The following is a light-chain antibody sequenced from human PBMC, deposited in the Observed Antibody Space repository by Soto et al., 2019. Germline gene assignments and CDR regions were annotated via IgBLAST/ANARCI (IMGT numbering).Light chain of an antibody. CDR1: QGITTF. V-gene: IGKV1-5*01. CDR2: DAS. J-gene: IGKJ4*01. Sequence: DIQMTQSPSTLSASMGDRVTITCRASQGITTFLAWYQQKPGKAPQIPIYDASKLEPGVPSRLSGGGSGTELTLTISSLQPDDFATYYCQQYSTYQLTLGGGAKVDIK. CDR3: QQYSTYQLT.